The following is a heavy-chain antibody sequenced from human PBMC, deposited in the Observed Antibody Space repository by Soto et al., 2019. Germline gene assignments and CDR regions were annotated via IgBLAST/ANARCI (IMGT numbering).Heavy chain of an antibody. CDR3: ASPWYSTTLCIDY. Sequence: QVQLVESGGGVVQPGRSLRLSCAASGFTFSTYAMHWVRQAPGKGLEWVALISFDGTNKHYADSVKGRFIISIDNSKNTLYLELNCLRTNDTAIYYCASPWYSTTLCIDYWGQGTLVTVSS. CDR1: GFTFSTYA. D-gene: IGHD6-13*01. J-gene: IGHJ4*01. CDR2: ISFDGTNK. V-gene: IGHV3-30-3*01.